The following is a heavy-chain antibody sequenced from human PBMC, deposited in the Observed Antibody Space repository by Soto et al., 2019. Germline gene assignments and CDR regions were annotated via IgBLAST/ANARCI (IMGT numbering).Heavy chain of an antibody. CDR3: AKGYSYTQPVFDY. D-gene: IGHD5-18*01. Sequence: PGGSLRLSCAASGFTVSSNYMSWVRQAPGKGLEWVSVIYSGGSTYYADSVKGRFTISRHNSKNTLYLQMNSLRAEDMAVYYCAKGYSYTQPVFDYWGLGTLVTV. CDR1: GFTVSSNY. V-gene: IGHV3-53*04. J-gene: IGHJ4*02. CDR2: IYSGGST.